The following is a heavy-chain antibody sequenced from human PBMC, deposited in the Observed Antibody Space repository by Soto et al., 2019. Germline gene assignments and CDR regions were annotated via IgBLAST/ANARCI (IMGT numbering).Heavy chain of an antibody. CDR3: AKDRYCSGGSCYSEWAFDI. D-gene: IGHD2-15*01. V-gene: IGHV3-23*01. CDR2: ISGSGGST. CDR1: GFTFSSYS. Sequence: GGSLRLSCGASGFTFSSYSMSWVRQAPGKGLEWVSAISGSGGSTYYADSVKGRFTISRDNSKNTLYLQMNSLRAEDTAVYYCAKDRYCSGGSCYSEWAFDIWGQGTMVTVSS. J-gene: IGHJ3*02.